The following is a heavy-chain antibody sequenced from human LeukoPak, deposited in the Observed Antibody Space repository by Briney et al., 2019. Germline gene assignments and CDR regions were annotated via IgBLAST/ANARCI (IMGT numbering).Heavy chain of an antibody. CDR1: GFAFSSYA. D-gene: IGHD6-13*01. J-gene: IGHJ4*02. Sequence: GGSLRLSCAASGFAFSSYAMHWVRQAPGKGLEWVAVISYDGSNKYYADSVKGRFTISRDNSKNTLYLQMNSLRAEDTAVYYCESIAAAGSLFDYWGQGTLVTVSS. CDR2: ISYDGSNK. CDR3: ESIAAAGSLFDY. V-gene: IGHV3-30-3*01.